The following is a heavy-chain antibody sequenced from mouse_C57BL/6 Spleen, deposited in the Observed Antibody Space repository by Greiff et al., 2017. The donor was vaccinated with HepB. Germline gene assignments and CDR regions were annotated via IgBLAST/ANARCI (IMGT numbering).Heavy chain of an antibody. CDR1: GFTFSSYA. CDR2: ISDGGSYT. Sequence: DVMLVESGGGLVKPGGSLKLSCAASGFTFSSYAMSWVRQTPEKRLEWVATISDGGSYTYYPDNVKGRFTISRDNAKNNLYLQMSHLKSEDTAMYYCAREAGTVFAYWGQGTLVTVSA. J-gene: IGHJ3*01. CDR3: AREAGTVFAY. V-gene: IGHV5-4*01. D-gene: IGHD4-1*01.